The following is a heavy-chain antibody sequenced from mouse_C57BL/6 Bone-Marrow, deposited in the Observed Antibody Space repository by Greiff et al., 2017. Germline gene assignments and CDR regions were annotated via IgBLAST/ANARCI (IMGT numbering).Heavy chain of an antibody. CDR3: ARIESTVVATPFAY. D-gene: IGHD1-1*01. J-gene: IGHJ3*01. V-gene: IGHV8-8*01. CDR1: GFSLRTFGMG. CDR2: IWWDDDK. Sequence: QVTLKESGPGILQPSQTLSLTCSFSGFSLRTFGMGVGWIRQPSGKGLELLAHIWWDDDKYYNPALKSRLTIPQDTSKIRVFLKIANVDTADTATYYCARIESTVVATPFAYWGQGTLGTVSA.